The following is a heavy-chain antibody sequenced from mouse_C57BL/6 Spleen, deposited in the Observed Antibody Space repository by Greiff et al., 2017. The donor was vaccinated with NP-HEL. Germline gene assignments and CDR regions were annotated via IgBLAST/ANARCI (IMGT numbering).Heavy chain of an antibody. Sequence: QVQLQQSGPGLVAPSQSLSITCTVSGFSLTSYGVDWVRQSPGKGLEWLGVIFGVGSTNYNSALKSRLSISKDNSKSQVFLKMNSLQTDDTAMYYCARRDGNSNYYAMDYWGQGTSVTVSS. CDR1: GFSLTSYG. V-gene: IGHV2-6*01. D-gene: IGHD2-1*01. CDR2: IFGVGST. J-gene: IGHJ4*01. CDR3: ARRDGNSNYYAMDY.